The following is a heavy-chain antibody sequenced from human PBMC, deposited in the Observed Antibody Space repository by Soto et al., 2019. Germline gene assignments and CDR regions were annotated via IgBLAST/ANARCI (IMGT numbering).Heavy chain of an antibody. CDR2: IYYSGST. Sequence: PSETLSLTCTVSGGSISSYYWSWIRQPPGKGLEWIGYIYYSGSTNYNPSLKSRVTISVDTSKNQFSLKLSSVTAADTAVYYCATRGYCSSTSCYTYYYYMDVWGKGTTVTVSS. CDR3: ATRGYCSSTSCYTYYYYMDV. V-gene: IGHV4-59*01. J-gene: IGHJ6*03. D-gene: IGHD2-2*02. CDR1: GGSISSYY.